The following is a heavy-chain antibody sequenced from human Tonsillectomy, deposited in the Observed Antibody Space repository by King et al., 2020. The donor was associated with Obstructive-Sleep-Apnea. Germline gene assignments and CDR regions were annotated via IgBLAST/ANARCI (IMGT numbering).Heavy chain of an antibody. J-gene: IGHJ4*02. D-gene: IGHD3-10*01. CDR3: AKFPYGSGSYYTDY. CDR1: GFTFSSYA. V-gene: IGHV3-23*04. CDR2: ISGSGSST. Sequence: VQLVQSGGGLVQPGGSLRLSCAASGFTFSSYAMSWVRQAPGKGLEWVSAISGSGSSTYYADSVKGRVTISRDNSKNTLFLQMNSLRAEDTAVYYCAKFPYGSGSYYTDYWGQGTLVTVSS.